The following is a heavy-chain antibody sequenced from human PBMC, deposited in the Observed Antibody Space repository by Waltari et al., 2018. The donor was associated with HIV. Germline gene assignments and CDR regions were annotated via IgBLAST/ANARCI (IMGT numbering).Heavy chain of an antibody. CDR3: AREPPYDRGAFDI. Sequence: EVQLVESGGGLIQPGGSLRLSCAASGFTVSSNYMSWVRQAPGKGLEWVSVIYSGGSTYYADSVKGRFTISRDNSKNTLYLQMNSLRAEDTAVYYCAREPPYDRGAFDIWGQGTMVTVSS. V-gene: IGHV3-53*01. D-gene: IGHD3-22*01. J-gene: IGHJ3*02. CDR2: IYSGGST. CDR1: GFTVSSNY.